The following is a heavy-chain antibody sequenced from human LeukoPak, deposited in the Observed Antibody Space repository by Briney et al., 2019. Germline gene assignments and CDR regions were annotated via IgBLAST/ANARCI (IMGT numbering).Heavy chain of an antibody. J-gene: IGHJ4*02. CDR1: GFTFSGYW. D-gene: IGHD3-22*01. V-gene: IGHV3-7*01. CDR2: IKQDGSEK. Sequence: GGSLRLSCAASGFTFSGYWMSWVRQAPGKGLAWVADIKQDGSEKYYVDSVKGRFTISRDNAKNSLYLQMNSLRAEDTAVYYCARDSSGSFDYWGQGTLVTVSS. CDR3: ARDSSGSFDY.